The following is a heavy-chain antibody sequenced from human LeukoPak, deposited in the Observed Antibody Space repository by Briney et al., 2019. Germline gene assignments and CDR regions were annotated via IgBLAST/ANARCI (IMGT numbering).Heavy chain of an antibody. CDR2: IIPIFGTA. Sequence: ASVKVSCKASGGTFSSYAISWVRQAPGQGLEWMGGIIPIFGTANYAQKFQGRVTITADESTSTAYMELSSLRSEDTAVYYCARQRTVTHGAFDIWGQGTMVTVSS. CDR3: ARQRTVTHGAFDI. J-gene: IGHJ3*02. V-gene: IGHV1-69*13. D-gene: IGHD4-17*01. CDR1: GGTFSSYA.